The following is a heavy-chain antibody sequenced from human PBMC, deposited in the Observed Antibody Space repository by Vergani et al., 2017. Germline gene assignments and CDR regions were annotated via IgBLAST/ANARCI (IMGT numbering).Heavy chain of an antibody. Sequence: EVQLLESGGGLVQPGGSLRLTCAASEFTFSNYAMNWVRQAPGKGLEWVSGISGSGVSAYYTDSVKGRFTISRDNSKNMLFLQMNNLRTEDTAIYYCAKQCFVSGNYLLDYWGQGTLVTVSS. CDR1: EFTFSNYA. J-gene: IGHJ4*02. V-gene: IGHV3-23*01. CDR3: AKQCFVSGNYLLDY. CDR2: ISGSGVSA. D-gene: IGHD3-10*01.